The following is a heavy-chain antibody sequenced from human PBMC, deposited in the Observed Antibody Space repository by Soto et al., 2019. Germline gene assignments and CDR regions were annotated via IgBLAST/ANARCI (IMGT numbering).Heavy chain of an antibody. CDR3: ARVHTVAGIRFDY. V-gene: IGHV3-48*03. D-gene: IGHD6-19*01. Sequence: LRLSCAASGFTFSSYEMNWVRQAPGKGLEWVSYISSSGSTIYYADSVKGRFTISRDNAKNSLYLQMNSLRAEDTAVYYCARVHTVAGIRFDYWGQGTLVIVSS. J-gene: IGHJ4*02. CDR1: GFTFSSYE. CDR2: ISSSGSTI.